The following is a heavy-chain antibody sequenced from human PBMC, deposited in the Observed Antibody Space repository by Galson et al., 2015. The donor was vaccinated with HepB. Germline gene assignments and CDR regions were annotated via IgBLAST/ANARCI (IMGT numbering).Heavy chain of an antibody. D-gene: IGHD4-11*01. J-gene: IGHJ4*02. V-gene: IGHV1-24*01. CDR3: ATDGQGYVTTYFDY. CDR2: FDPEDGET. Sequence: VKVSCKVSGYTLTELSMHWVRQAPGKGLEWMGGFDPEDGETIYAQKFQGRVTMTEDTSTDTAYMELSSLRSEDTAVYYCATDGQGYVTTYFDYWGQGTLVTVSS. CDR1: GYTLTELS.